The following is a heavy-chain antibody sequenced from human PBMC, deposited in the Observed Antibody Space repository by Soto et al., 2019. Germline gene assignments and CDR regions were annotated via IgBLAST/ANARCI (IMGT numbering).Heavy chain of an antibody. CDR2: ISAYNANT. V-gene: IGHV1-18*01. Sequence: GASVKVSCKASGYTFTSYGISWVRQAPGQGLEWMGWISAYNANTNYAQKLQGRVTMTTDTSTSTAYMELRSLRSDDTAVYYCARTGEYCGGNRCYSAHFDYWGQGTLVTVSS. D-gene: IGHD2-21*01. CDR1: GYTFTSYG. J-gene: IGHJ4*02. CDR3: ARTGEYCGGNRCYSAHFDY.